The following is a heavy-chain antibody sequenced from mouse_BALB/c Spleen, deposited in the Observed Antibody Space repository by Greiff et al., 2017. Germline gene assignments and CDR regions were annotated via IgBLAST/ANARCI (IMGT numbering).Heavy chain of an antibody. Sequence: EVKLEESGPGLVKPSQSLSLTCTVTGYSITSDYAWNWIRQFPGNKLEWMGYISYSGSTSYNPSLKSRISITRDTSKNQFFLQLNSVTTEDTATYYCARWLLPHRGYAMDYWGQGTSVTVSS. CDR1: GYSITSDYA. V-gene: IGHV3-2*02. CDR2: ISYSGST. J-gene: IGHJ4*01. CDR3: ARWLLPHRGYAMDY. D-gene: IGHD2-3*01.